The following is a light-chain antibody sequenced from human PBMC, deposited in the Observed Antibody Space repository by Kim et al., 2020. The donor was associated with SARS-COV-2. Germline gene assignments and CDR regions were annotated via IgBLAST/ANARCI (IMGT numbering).Light chain of an antibody. CDR3: QQYGRSPLT. J-gene: IGKJ4*01. V-gene: IGKV3-20*01. CDR2: GAS. Sequence: EIVLTQSPGTLSLSPGERATLSCRASQSLSSTFLAWYQQKPGQAPRLLIYGASSRATGIPDRFSGSGSGTDFTLTISRLESEDFALYYCQQYGRSPLTFGGGTKLEIK. CDR1: QSLSSTF.